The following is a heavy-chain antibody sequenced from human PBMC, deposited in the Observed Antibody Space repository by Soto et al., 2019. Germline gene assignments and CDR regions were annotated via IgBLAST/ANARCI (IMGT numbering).Heavy chain of an antibody. CDR2: INSDGSST. CDR3: ASWGYCSSTSCYVDYYYYMDV. Sequence: GGSLRLSCAASGFTFSSYWMHWVRQAPGKGLVWVSRINSDGSSTSYADSVKGRFTISRDNAKNTLYLQMNSLRAEDTAVYYCASWGYCSSTSCYVDYYYYMDVWGKGTTVTVSS. V-gene: IGHV3-74*01. D-gene: IGHD2-2*01. J-gene: IGHJ6*03. CDR1: GFTFSSYW.